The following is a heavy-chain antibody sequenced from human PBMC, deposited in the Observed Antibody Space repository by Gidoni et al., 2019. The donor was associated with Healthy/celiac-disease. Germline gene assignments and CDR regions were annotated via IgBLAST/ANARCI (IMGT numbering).Heavy chain of an antibody. CDR1: GVTFSSYT. J-gene: IGHJ3*02. Sequence: QVQLVQSGAEVKKPGSSVKVSCKASGVTFSSYTSSGVRQAPGQGLEWRGRIIPILGIATYAQKFQGRVTITADKSTSTAYMELSSLRSEDTAVYYCARDGYSSASDAFDIWGQGTMVTVSS. V-gene: IGHV1-69*08. CDR2: IIPILGIA. CDR3: ARDGYSSASDAFDI. D-gene: IGHD6-25*01.